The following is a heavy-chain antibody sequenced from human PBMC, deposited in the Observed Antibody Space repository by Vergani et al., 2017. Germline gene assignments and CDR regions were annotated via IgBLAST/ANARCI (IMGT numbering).Heavy chain of an antibody. CDR3: RTTDYYYYYMDV. Sequence: VQLVESGGGVVQPGRSLRLSCAASGFTFSSYAMSWVRQAPGKGLEWVGFIRSKAYGGTTEYAASVKGRFTISRDDSKSIAYLQMNSLKTEDTAVYYCRTTDYYYYYMDVWGKGTTVTVSS. CDR1: GFTFSSYA. D-gene: IGHD1-26*01. CDR2: IRSKAYGGTT. V-gene: IGHV3-49*04. J-gene: IGHJ6*03.